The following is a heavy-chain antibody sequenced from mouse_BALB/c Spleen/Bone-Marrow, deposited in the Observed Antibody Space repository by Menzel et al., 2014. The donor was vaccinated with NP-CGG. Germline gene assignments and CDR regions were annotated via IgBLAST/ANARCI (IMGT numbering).Heavy chain of an antibody. CDR1: GFTFSSYA. CDR3: ASPLYYGLHYYAMDY. D-gene: IGHD1-2*01. V-gene: IGHV5-6-5*01. Sequence: EVQRVESGGGLVKPGGSPKLSCAASGFTFSSYAMSWVRQTPEKRLEWVASISSGGSTYYPDSVKGRFTISRDNARNILYLQVSSLRSEDTAMYYCASPLYYGLHYYAMDYWGQGTSVTVSS. CDR2: ISSGGST. J-gene: IGHJ4*01.